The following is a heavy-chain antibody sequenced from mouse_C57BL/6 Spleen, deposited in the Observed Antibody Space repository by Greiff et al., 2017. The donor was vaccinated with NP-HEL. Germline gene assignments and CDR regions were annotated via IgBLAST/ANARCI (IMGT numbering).Heavy chain of an antibody. J-gene: IGHJ4*01. Sequence: VQLKQPGAELVRPGSSVKLSCKASGYTFTSYWMHWVKQRPIQGLEWIGNIDPSDSETHYNQKFKDKATLTVDKSSSTAYMQLSSLTSEDSAVYYCARSYGSSYYAMDYWGQGTSVTVSS. CDR1: GYTFTSYW. CDR2: IDPSDSET. D-gene: IGHD1-1*01. CDR3: ARSYGSSYYAMDY. V-gene: IGHV1-52*01.